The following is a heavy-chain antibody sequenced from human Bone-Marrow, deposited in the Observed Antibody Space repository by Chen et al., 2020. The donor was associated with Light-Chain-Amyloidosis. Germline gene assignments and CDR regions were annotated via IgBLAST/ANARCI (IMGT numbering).Heavy chain of an antibody. CDR2: ISYDGSNN. Sequence: QVQLVESGVGVVQPGRSLRLSCAASGFTFSSYPMHWVRQAPGKGLEWVAVISYDGSNNFYADSVKGRFTISRDNSKNTLFLQMNSLRAEDMAVYYCARGAGDIVGADWLDYWGQGTLVTVSS. J-gene: IGHJ4*02. D-gene: IGHD1-26*01. V-gene: IGHV3-30-3*01. CDR1: GFTFSSYP. CDR3: ARGAGDIVGADWLDY.